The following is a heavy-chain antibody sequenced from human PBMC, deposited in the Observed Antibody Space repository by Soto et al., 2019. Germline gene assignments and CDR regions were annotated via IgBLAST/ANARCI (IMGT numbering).Heavy chain of an antibody. CDR1: GFTFSSYS. D-gene: IGHD2-2*02. Sequence: GGSLRLSCAASGFTFSSYSMNWVRQAPGKGLEWVSSISSSSSYIYYADSVKGRFTISRDNAKNSLYLQMNSLRAEDTAVYYCARGPDRYCSSTSCYKWFDPWGQGTLVTVSS. CDR2: ISSSSSYI. CDR3: ARGPDRYCSSTSCYKWFDP. J-gene: IGHJ5*02. V-gene: IGHV3-21*01.